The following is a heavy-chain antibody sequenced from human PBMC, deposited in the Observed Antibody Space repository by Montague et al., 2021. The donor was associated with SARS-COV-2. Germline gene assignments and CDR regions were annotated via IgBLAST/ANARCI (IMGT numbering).Heavy chain of an antibody. CDR2: IYHSGNT. CDR3: AREYRIELWQTNWYFGL. D-gene: IGHD3-16*01. Sequence: SETLSLTCSVSGGSISGYYWSWIRQPPGKGLEWIGYIYHSGNTKYNPSLKIRVSISVDTSKNQFSLRLSSVTAADTAVYYCAREYRIELWQTNWYFGLWGRGTLVTVSS. V-gene: IGHV4-59*01. CDR1: GGSISGYY. J-gene: IGHJ2*01.